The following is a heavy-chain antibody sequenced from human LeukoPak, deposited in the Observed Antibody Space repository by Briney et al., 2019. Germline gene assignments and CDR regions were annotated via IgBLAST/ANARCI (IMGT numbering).Heavy chain of an antibody. D-gene: IGHD3-10*01. CDR2: IYSSGST. J-gene: IGHJ4*02. CDR3: ARPAGRELLPDY. CDR1: GFTVSSNY. V-gene: IGHV3-66*04. Sequence: GGSLRLSCAASGFTVSSNYMSWVRHAPGRGLEWVSVIYSSGSTYYADSVKGRFTISRDNSKNTLYLQMNSLRAEDTAVYYCARPAGRELLPDYWGQGTLVTISS.